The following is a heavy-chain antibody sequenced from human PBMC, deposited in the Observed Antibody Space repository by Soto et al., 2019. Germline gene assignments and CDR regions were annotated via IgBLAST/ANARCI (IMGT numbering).Heavy chain of an antibody. J-gene: IGHJ4*02. V-gene: IGHV3-30-3*01. Sequence: QVQLVESGGGVVQPGKSLRLSCAASGFTFSNYAMHWVRQAPGKGLEWVAVISYDGSNKYYADSVKGRFTISRDNSKNTLYLQMNSLRAEDTAVYYCARGRFRGPPVFDYWGQGTLVIVSS. CDR3: ARGRFRGPPVFDY. CDR2: ISYDGSNK. D-gene: IGHD3-10*01. CDR1: GFTFSNYA.